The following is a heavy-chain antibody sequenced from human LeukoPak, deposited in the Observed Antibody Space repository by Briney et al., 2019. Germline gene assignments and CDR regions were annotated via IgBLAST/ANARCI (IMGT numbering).Heavy chain of an antibody. Sequence: ASVKVSFKASGYTFTSYYMHWVRQAPGQGLEWMGIINPSGGSTSYAQKFQGRVTMTRDMSTSTVYMELSSLRSEDTAVYYCARDLAGVGYSYGSNFDYWGQGTLVTVSS. CDR1: GYTFTSYY. CDR2: INPSGGST. CDR3: ARDLAGVGYSYGSNFDY. V-gene: IGHV1-46*01. J-gene: IGHJ4*02. D-gene: IGHD5-18*01.